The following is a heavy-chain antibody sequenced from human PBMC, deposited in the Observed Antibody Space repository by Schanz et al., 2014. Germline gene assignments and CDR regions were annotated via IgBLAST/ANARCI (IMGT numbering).Heavy chain of an antibody. V-gene: IGHV3-30*04. D-gene: IGHD3-16*01. CDR1: GFTFSNYA. Sequence: QVQLVESGGGVVRPGGSLRLSCAGSGFTFSNYAIHWVRQAPGKGLEWVGVISSDGNQQYYVDSVRGRFTMSRDNSKNTVYLRMNGLRADDTAVYYCAKDLYNYGIFDSWGQGTLXAVSS. CDR3: AKDLYNYGIFDS. J-gene: IGHJ5*01. CDR2: ISSDGNQQ.